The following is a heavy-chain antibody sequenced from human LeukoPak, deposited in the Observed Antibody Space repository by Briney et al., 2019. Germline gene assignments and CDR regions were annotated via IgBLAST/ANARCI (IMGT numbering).Heavy chain of an antibody. Sequence: SETLSLTCTVSAGSISSYYWSWIRQPPGKGLEWIRYIYYSGSTNYNLSLKSRVTISVDTSKNQFSLKLSSVTAADTAVYYCARGDYGDYYYYYYMDVWGKGTTVTVSS. V-gene: IGHV4-59*01. CDR2: IYYSGST. CDR1: AGSISSYY. D-gene: IGHD4-17*01. CDR3: ARGDYGDYYYYYYMDV. J-gene: IGHJ6*03.